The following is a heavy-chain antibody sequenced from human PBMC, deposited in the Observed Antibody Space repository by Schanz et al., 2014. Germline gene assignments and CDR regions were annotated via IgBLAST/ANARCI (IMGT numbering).Heavy chain of an antibody. J-gene: IGHJ6*02. CDR2: ISSGSSYA. CDR1: GFTFSSYS. V-gene: IGHV3-48*01. Sequence: QLVGSGGGLIQPGGSLRLSCAASGFTFSSYSMNWVRQAPGKGLEWVSDISSGSSYANYADSVKGRFTISRDNAKNSLYLQMNSLRVEDTAVYYCARDTSYGMDVWGQGTTVTVSS. CDR3: ARDTSYGMDV.